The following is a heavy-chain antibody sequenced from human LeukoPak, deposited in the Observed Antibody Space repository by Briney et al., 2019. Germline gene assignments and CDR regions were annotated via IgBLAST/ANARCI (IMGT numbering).Heavy chain of an antibody. D-gene: IGHD4/OR15-4a*01. Sequence: ASVKVSCKASGYTFTGYYMHWVRQAPGQGLEWMGRINPNSGGTNYAQKFQGRVTMTRDTSISTAYMELSRLRSDATAVYYCASQPAYGGRYYLDYWGQGTLVTVSS. CDR1: GYTFTGYY. CDR2: INPNSGGT. V-gene: IGHV1-2*06. J-gene: IGHJ4*02. CDR3: ASQPAYGGRYYLDY.